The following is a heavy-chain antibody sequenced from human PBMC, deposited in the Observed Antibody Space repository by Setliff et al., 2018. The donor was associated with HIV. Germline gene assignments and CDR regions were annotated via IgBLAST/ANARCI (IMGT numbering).Heavy chain of an antibody. V-gene: IGHV1-69*05. CDR2: IIPIFATT. J-gene: IGHJ4*02. CDR1: GGTFSSNYV. Sequence: GASVKVSCKTSGGTFSSNYVYSWVRQAPGQGLEWMGGIIPIFATTNYAQKFQDRFTITTDESTSTAYMELSSLRSDDTAVYYCARGPRVGTHLWLFYYWGQGTLVTVSS. D-gene: IGHD5-18*01. CDR3: ARGPRVGTHLWLFYY.